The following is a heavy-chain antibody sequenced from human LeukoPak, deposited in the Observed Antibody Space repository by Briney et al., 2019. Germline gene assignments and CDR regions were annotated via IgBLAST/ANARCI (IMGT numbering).Heavy chain of an antibody. Sequence: GGSQRLSCAASGFTFSNAWMSWVRQAPGKGLEWVGRIKSKTDGGTTDYAAPVKGRFTISRDDSKNTLYLQMSSLKTEDTAVYYCTTEEMATMPFDYWGQGTLVTVSS. CDR1: GFTFSNAW. J-gene: IGHJ4*02. V-gene: IGHV3-15*01. CDR3: TTEEMATMPFDY. D-gene: IGHD5-24*01. CDR2: IKSKTDGGTT.